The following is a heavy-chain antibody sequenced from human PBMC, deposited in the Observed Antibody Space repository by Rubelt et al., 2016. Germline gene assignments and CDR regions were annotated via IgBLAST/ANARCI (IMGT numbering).Heavy chain of an antibody. CDR3: AKTDYGDYGSHRGAFDI. V-gene: IGHV3-30*02. CDR2: IRYDGSNK. CDR1: GFTFSSYG. J-gene: IGHJ3*02. Sequence: VESGGGLVQPGGSLRLSCAASGFTFSSYGMHWVRQAPGKGLEWVAFIRYDGSNKYYADSVKGRFTISRDNSKNTLYLQMNSLRAEDTAVYYCAKTDYGDYGSHRGAFDIWGQGTMVTVSS. D-gene: IGHD4-17*01.